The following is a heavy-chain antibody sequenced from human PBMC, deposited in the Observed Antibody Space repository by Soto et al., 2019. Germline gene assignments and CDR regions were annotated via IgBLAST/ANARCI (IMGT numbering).Heavy chain of an antibody. J-gene: IGHJ4*02. CDR3: ARDGVGPFDY. CDR2: TSYSGNT. V-gene: IGHV4-59*02. Sequence: QVQLQESGPGLLKPSETLSLTCTISGGSVSTYYWSWIRQPPGKELEWIGLTSYSGNTNYNPSLKSLVAIAVDTSKKQFSLTLSSVTAADTAVYYCARDGVGPFDYWGQGTLVTVSS. CDR1: GGSVSTYY. D-gene: IGHD3-3*01.